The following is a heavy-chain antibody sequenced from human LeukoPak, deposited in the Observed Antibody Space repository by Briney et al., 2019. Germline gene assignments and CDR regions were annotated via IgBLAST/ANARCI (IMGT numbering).Heavy chain of an antibody. CDR3: AKGSRAVAGHFDY. J-gene: IGHJ4*02. CDR2: INPSGGST. V-gene: IGHV1-46*01. Sequence: ASVKVSCKASGYTFTSYYMHWVRQAPGQGLEWMGIINPSGGSTSYAQKFQGRVTMTRDTSTSTVYMELSSLRAEDMALYYCAKGSRAVAGHFDYWGQGTLVTVSS. CDR1: GYTFTSYY. D-gene: IGHD6-19*01.